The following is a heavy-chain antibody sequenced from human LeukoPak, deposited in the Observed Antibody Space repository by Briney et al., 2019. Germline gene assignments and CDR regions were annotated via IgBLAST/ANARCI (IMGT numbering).Heavy chain of an antibody. CDR2: TYYRSKWYH. J-gene: IGHJ4*02. V-gene: IGHV6-1*01. D-gene: IGHD3-16*01. CDR3: ARVPGGTYFDY. Sequence: SQTLSLTCAISGDSVPRNSASWSWIRQSPSRGLEWLGRTYYRSKWYHDYAVSVKSRITLNADTSKNQFSLQLNSVTPEDTALYYCARVPGGTYFDYWGQGTLVTVSS. CDR1: GDSVPRNSAS.